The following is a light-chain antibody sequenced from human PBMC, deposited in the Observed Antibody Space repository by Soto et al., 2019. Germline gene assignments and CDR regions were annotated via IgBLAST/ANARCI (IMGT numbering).Light chain of an antibody. J-gene: IGKJ1*01. CDR3: QHYRWYWT. Sequence: DIQMTQSPSTLPASVGDRVTITCRASQPISDWLAWYQQKPGKVPKLLIYKASSLESGVPSRFCGRWSGTEFSLTVSRLQSDDFATDDCQHYRWYWTFSQGTKVDIK. V-gene: IGKV1-5*03. CDR2: KAS. CDR1: QPISDW.